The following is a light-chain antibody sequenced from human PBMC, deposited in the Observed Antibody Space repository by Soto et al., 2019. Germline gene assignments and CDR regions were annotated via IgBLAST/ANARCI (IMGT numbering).Light chain of an antibody. CDR2: EVT. CDR1: SSDVGGYNY. CDR3: SSYEVSNVVL. Sequence: QSVLTQPPSASGSRGQSVTISCTGTSSDVGGYNYVSWYRQQPGRAPELMIYEVTKRPSGVPDRFSVSKSGNTASLSVSGLQAEDEADYYCSSYEVSNVVLFGGGTKLTVL. V-gene: IGLV2-8*01. J-gene: IGLJ2*01.